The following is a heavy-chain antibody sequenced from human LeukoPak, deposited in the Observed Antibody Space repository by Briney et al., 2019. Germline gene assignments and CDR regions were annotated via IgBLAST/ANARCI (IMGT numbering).Heavy chain of an antibody. CDR1: GFTFSSDA. Sequence: GGSLRLSCAASGFTFSSDAMSWVRQAPGEGLEWVSAISGSGGTTYYADSVKGRFTISSENSKNTLYLQMNSLRVEDTAVYFCARGKGKSRIVDYWGQGTLVTVSS. CDR3: ARGKGKSRIVDY. CDR2: ISGSGGTT. D-gene: IGHD2-15*01. J-gene: IGHJ4*02. V-gene: IGHV3-23*01.